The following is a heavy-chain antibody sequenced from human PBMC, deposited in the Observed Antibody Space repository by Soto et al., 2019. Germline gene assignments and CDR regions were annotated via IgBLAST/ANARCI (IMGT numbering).Heavy chain of an antibody. J-gene: IGHJ6*03. Sequence: GASVKVSCKASGGTFSSYTISWVRQAPGQGLEWMGRIIPILGIANYAQKFQGRVTITADKSTSTAYMELSSLRSEDTAVYHCARGGPVWKLDYYYYMDVWGKGTTVTVSS. CDR2: IIPILGIA. D-gene: IGHD6-6*01. V-gene: IGHV1-69*02. CDR1: GGTFSSYT. CDR3: ARGGPVWKLDYYYYMDV.